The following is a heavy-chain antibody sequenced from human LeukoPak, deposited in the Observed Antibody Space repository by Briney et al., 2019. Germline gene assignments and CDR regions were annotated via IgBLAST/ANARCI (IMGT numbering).Heavy chain of an antibody. J-gene: IGHJ5*02. CDR2: INHSAIT. D-gene: IGHD6-13*01. Sequence: SETLSLTCAVYGGSFSGSCWSWLRQPPGKGLEWLAEINHSAITNYNPSLKSRVTISVDTSKNEFSLKLSSVTAADTAVYYCARAYHSSWYLNWFDPWGQGTLVTVSS. CDR1: GGSFSGSC. CDR3: ARAYHSSWYLNWFDP. V-gene: IGHV4-34*01.